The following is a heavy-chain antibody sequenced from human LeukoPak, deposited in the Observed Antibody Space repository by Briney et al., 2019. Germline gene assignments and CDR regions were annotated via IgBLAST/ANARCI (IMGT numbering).Heavy chain of an antibody. D-gene: IGHD1-26*01. CDR1: GFSFSNYA. Sequence: GGSLRLSCAASGFSFSNYAMSWVRQAPGKGLEWVSTISGGGGSTYYADSVKGRFTISRDNSKNTLYLQVNSLRAEDTAVYYCAKGGKWDVTPFDYWGQGTLVTVSS. CDR2: ISGGGGST. J-gene: IGHJ4*02. CDR3: AKGGKWDVTPFDY. V-gene: IGHV3-23*01.